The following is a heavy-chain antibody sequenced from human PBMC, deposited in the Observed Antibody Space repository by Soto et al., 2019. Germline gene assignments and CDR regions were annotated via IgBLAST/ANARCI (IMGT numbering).Heavy chain of an antibody. CDR2: IHQDGNEK. Sequence: GGSLRLSCAASRFTFSSYWMTWVRLTPGKGLGWVANIHQDGNEKYYMDSVKGRFTISRDNAKNSLYLQMTSLRAEDTAVYYCSGGNALDVWGQGTTVTVSS. V-gene: IGHV3-7*01. J-gene: IGHJ6*02. CDR3: SGGNALDV. CDR1: RFTFSSYW.